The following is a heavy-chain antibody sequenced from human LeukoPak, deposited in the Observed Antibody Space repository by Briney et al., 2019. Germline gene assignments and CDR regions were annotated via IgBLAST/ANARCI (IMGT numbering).Heavy chain of an antibody. CDR1: GYTFTSYW. CDR3: ATEYTHSSLLY. J-gene: IGHJ4*02. CDR2: IYPGDSDT. Sequence: GESLKISCRGSGYTFTSYWIGWVRQMPGKGLEWMGIIYPGDSDTRYGPSFQGQVTISADKSISTAYLQWSSLKASDTAMYYCATEYTHSSLLYWGQGTLVTVSS. V-gene: IGHV5-51*01. D-gene: IGHD1-1*01.